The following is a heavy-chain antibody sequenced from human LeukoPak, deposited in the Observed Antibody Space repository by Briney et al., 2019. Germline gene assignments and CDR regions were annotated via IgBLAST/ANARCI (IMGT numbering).Heavy chain of an antibody. CDR1: GFTFSNTW. CDR2: IKSKTDGGTT. D-gene: IGHD1-26*01. V-gene: IGHV3-15*01. CDR3: ATDLRWELRGDY. J-gene: IGHJ4*02. Sequence: GGSLRLSCAASGFTFSNTWMSWVRQAPGEGLEWIGRIKSKTDGGTTDFAAPVKGRFTISRDDSKNTLYLQMNSLKTEDTAVYYCATDLRWELRGDYWGQGTLVTVSS.